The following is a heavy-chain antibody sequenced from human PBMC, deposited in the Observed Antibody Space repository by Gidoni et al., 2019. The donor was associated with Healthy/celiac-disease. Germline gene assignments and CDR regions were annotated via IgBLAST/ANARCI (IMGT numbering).Heavy chain of an antibody. D-gene: IGHD1-26*01. CDR3: ARMLGWELPEGGDDY. Sequence: QVQLVQSGAEVKKPGASVKVSCKASGYTFTSYYMHWVRQAPGQGLEWMGIINPSGGSTSYAQKFQGRVTMTRDTSTSTVYMELSSLRSEDTAVYYCARMLGWELPEGGDDYWGQGTLVTVSS. CDR1: GYTFTSYY. V-gene: IGHV1-46*03. CDR2: INPSGGST. J-gene: IGHJ4*02.